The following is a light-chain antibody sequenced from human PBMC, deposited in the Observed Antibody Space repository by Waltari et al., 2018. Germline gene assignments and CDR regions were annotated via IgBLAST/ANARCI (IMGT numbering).Light chain of an antibody. V-gene: IGKV1-39*01. CDR1: QSISSY. CDR2: AAS. J-gene: IGKJ1*01. Sequence: DIQMTQSPSYLSASVGDRVTITCRASQSISSYLNWYQQKPGKATKLLIYAASSLRSGVPSRFSGSGSGTDFTLTISSLQPEDFATYYCQQSYSTSWTFGQGTKVEIK. CDR3: QQSYSTSWT.